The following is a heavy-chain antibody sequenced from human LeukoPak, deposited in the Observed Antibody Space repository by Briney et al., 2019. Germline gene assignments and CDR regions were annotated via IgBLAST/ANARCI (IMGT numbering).Heavy chain of an antibody. CDR2: INPNSGGT. J-gene: IGHJ4*02. CDR1: GYTFTGYY. CDR3: ARDSLELHFDY. D-gene: IGHD1-7*01. Sequence: ASVKVSCKASGYTFTGYYMHWVRQAPGQGLEWMGWINPNSGGTNYAQKFQGGVTMTRDTSISTAYMEQSRLRSDDTAVYYCARDSLELHFDYWGQGTLVTVSS. V-gene: IGHV1-2*02.